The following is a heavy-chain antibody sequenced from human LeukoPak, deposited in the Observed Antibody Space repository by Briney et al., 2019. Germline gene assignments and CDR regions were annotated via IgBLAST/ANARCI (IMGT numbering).Heavy chain of an antibody. CDR1: GFTFSSYG. CDR2: IRYDGSNK. V-gene: IGHV3-30*02. Sequence: GGSLRLSCAASGFTFSSYGMHWVRQAPGKGLEWVAFIRYDGSNKCYADSVKGRFTISRDNSKNTLYLQMNSLRAEDTAVYYCAKDLGYGSGSLGDWGQGTLVTVSS. J-gene: IGHJ4*02. D-gene: IGHD3-10*01. CDR3: AKDLGYGSGSLGD.